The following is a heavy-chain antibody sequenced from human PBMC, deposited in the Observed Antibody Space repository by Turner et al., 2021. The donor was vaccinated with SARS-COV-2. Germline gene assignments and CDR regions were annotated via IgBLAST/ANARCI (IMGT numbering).Heavy chain of an antibody. CDR3: ARDWAGGYNY. Sequence: QVQLVQSGAAVKKPGSSVNVSCKASGGTCSSSAISRVRQAPGQGLKWLGGSIPIYGAANYAQKFQGGVTITADESTSTAYMELGSLVSEDTAVYYCARDWAGGYNYWGQGTLVTVSS. CDR1: GGTCSSSA. J-gene: IGHJ4*02. V-gene: IGHV1-69*01. CDR2: SIPIYGAA. D-gene: IGHD2-2*02.